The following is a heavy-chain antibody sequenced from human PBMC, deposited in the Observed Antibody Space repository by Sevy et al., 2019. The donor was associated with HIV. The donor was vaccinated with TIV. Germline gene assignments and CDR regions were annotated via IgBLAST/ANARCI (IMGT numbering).Heavy chain of an antibody. CDR2: ISYDGSNK. V-gene: IGHV3-30*18. Sequence: GGSLRLSCAASGFTFSSYGMHWVRQAPGKGLEWVAVISYDGSNKYYADSVKGRFTISRDNSKNTLYLQMNSLRAEDTAVYYCAKDRVVALSYYYYGMDVWGQGTTVTVSS. J-gene: IGHJ6*02. CDR1: GFTFSSYG. CDR3: AKDRVVALSYYYYGMDV. D-gene: IGHD2-15*01.